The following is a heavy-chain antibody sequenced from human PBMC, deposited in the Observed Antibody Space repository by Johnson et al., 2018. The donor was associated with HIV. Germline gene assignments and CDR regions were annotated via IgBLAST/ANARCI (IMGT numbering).Heavy chain of an antibody. D-gene: IGHD6-13*01. Sequence: QVQLVESGGGVVQPGGSLRLSCAASGFTVSSYGMHWVRQAPGKGLEWVAYIRYDGSIQYYADSVKGRFTLSRENSKKTLYLQMNSLRAEDAAVHYCAKARKDYRSNFGVGDVFDIWGQGTMVIVSS. J-gene: IGHJ3*02. V-gene: IGHV3-30*02. CDR2: IRYDGSIQ. CDR3: AKARKDYRSNFGVGDVFDI. CDR1: GFTVSSYG.